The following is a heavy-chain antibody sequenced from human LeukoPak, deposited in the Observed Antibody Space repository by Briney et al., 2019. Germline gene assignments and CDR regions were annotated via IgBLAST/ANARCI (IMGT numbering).Heavy chain of an antibody. CDR2: FDPYTAET. D-gene: IGHD3-3*01. Sequence: ASVKVSFKFSVYTVTKFSIHWVRQAPGKGLEWMGGFDPYTAETVFARKFQGRVTVTEDTSTNTAYMDLTSLRSEDTAVYYCATGQTTPVLVDTLHFWGQGTLVTVSS. J-gene: IGHJ4*02. CDR1: VYTVTKFS. CDR3: ATGQTTPVLVDTLHF. V-gene: IGHV1-24*01.